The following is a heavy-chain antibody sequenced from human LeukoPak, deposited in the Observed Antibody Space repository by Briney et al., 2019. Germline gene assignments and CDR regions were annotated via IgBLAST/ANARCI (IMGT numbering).Heavy chain of an antibody. CDR1: GGSFSGYY. V-gene: IGHV4-34*01. Sequence: PSETLSLTCAVYGGSFSGYYWSWIRQPPGKGLEWIGEINHSGSTNYNPSLKSRVTISVDTSENQFSLKLSSVTAADTAVYYCARGFIQLWPFDYWGQGTLVTVSS. CDR3: ARGFIQLWPFDY. CDR2: INHSGST. J-gene: IGHJ4*02. D-gene: IGHD5-18*01.